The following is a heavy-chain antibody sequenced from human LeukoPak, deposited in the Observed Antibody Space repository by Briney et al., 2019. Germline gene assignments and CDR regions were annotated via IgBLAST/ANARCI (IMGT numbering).Heavy chain of an antibody. CDR3: ARGESYYGSVPFGY. J-gene: IGHJ4*02. CDR2: IYYSGST. D-gene: IGHD3-10*01. V-gene: IGHV4-30-4*01. CDR1: GGSISSGDYY. Sequence: PSETLSLTCTVSGGSISSGDYYWSWIRQPPGKGLEWIGYIYYSGSTYYNPSLKSRVTISVDTSKNQFSLKLSSVTAADTAVYYRARGESYYGSVPFGYWGQGTLVTVSS.